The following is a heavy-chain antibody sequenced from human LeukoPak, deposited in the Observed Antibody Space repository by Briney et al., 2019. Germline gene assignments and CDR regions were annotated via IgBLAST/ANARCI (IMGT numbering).Heavy chain of an antibody. CDR1: GYSITSGYY. Sequence: SETLSLTCTVSGYSITSGYYWGWIRQPPGKGLEWTGSIYHSGSTYYNPSLKSRVTMSVDTSKNQVSLKLSSVTAADTAVYYCARTRYYYNSRSYGAPYYFDYWGQGTLVTVSS. CDR2: IYHSGST. J-gene: IGHJ4*02. CDR3: ARTRYYYNSRSYGAPYYFDY. D-gene: IGHD3-10*01. V-gene: IGHV4-38-2*02.